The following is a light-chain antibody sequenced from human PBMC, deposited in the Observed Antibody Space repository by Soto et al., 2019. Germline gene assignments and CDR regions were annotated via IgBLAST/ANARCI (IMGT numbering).Light chain of an antibody. CDR2: KAS. V-gene: IGKV1-5*03. Sequence: DIQMTQSPSTLSASVGDRVTITCRASQRMSSWLAWYQQKPGKAPKLLISKASSLESGVPSRFSGSGSRTEFTLTISSLQPDDFATYYCQQYNTYPWTFGQGTKVEIK. CDR3: QQYNTYPWT. CDR1: QRMSSW. J-gene: IGKJ1*01.